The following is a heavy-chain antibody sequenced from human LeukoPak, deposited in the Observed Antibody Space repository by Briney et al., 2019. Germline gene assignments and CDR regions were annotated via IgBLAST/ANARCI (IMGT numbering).Heavy chain of an antibody. V-gene: IGHV1-2*02. CDR3: ASDHVLLWFGESNRFDY. J-gene: IGHJ4*02. CDR1: GYTFTVYY. Sequence: ASVKVSCKASGYTFTVYYMHWVRQAPGQGLEWMGWINPNSGGTNYAQKFQGRVTMTRDTSISTAYMELSRLRSDDTAVYYCASDHVLLWFGESNRFDYWGQGTLVTVSS. CDR2: INPNSGGT. D-gene: IGHD3-10*01.